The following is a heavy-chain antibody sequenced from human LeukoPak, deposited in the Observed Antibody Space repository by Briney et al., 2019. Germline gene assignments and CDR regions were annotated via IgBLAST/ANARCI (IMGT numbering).Heavy chain of an antibody. V-gene: IGHV1-18*01. CDR1: GYTFTSYG. CDR3: AIFTGDATVTTFDC. Sequence: GASVKVSCKASGYTFTSYGISWVRQAPGQGLEWMGWISAYNGNTNYAQNLQGRLTMTTDTSTSTAYMELSSLRSEDTAVYYCAIFTGDATVTTFDCWGQGTLVTVSS. D-gene: IGHD4-11*01. J-gene: IGHJ4*02. CDR2: ISAYNGNT.